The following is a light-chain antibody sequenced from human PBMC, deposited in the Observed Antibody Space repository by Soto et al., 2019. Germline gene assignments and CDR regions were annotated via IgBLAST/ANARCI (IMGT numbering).Light chain of an antibody. CDR1: SSHIGAGYD. V-gene: IGLV1-40*01. CDR2: GNN. CDR3: QSCDTNLSGSV. J-gene: IGLJ3*02. Sequence: QSVLTQPPSVSGAPGQRVTISCSGTSSHIGAGYDVHWYHQLPGTAPKLLIFGNNNRPSGIPARFSASRSGTSASLAITGLQAEDEADYYRQSCDTNLSGSVFGGGTKLTVL.